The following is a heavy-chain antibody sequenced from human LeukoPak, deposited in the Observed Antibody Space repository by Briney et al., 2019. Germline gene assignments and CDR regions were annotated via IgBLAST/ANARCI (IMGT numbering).Heavy chain of an antibody. V-gene: IGHV1-2*02. CDR3: ARPPRDLVSAAPFPF. Sequence: GASVKVSCKASGYTFSDYFIHWVGQAPGQGLEWVGLVFPRSGDTYYSQRFHGRVAMTTDTSINTAYMELSRLKSDDTGVYFCARPPRDLVSAAPFPFWGQGTLVTVSS. J-gene: IGHJ1*01. CDR1: GYTFSDYF. CDR2: VFPRSGDT. D-gene: IGHD5/OR15-5a*01.